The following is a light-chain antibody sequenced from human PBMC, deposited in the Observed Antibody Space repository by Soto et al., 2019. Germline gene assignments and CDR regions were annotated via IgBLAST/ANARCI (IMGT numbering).Light chain of an antibody. J-gene: IGKJ3*01. V-gene: IGKV3-11*01. CDR1: QSVSRD. CDR2: DAS. Sequence: EIVLTQSPATLSVSPGERATLSCRASQSVSRDLAWYQQKPGQSPMLLIYDASNSATGIPARFSGSGSGTDFTLTISSLEPEDFAVYYCQPRSNWIFTFGPGTKVDSK. CDR3: QPRSNWIFT.